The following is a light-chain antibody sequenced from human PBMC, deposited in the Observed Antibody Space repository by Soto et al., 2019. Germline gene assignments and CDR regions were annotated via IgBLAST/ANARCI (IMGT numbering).Light chain of an antibody. J-gene: IGKJ4*01. CDR2: AAS. V-gene: IGKV1-39*01. CDR1: QSISSY. CDR3: QQSYTTPLT. Sequence: DIQMTQSPYSLSASVGDRVTITCRASQSISSYLNWYQQKPGNAPELLIYAASSLQSGVPSRFSGSGSGTDFTHTISSLQPEDFATYYCQQSYTTPLTFGGGTKVEIK.